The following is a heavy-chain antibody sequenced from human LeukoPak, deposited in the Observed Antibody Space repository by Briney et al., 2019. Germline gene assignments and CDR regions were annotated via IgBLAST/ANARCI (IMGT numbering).Heavy chain of an antibody. CDR1: GYTFPGYH. CDR2: INPNSGST. V-gene: IGHV1-2*02. Sequence: ASVKVSCKASGYTFPGYHMHWVRQAPGQGLEWMGWINPNSGSTNYAQKFQGRVTMTRDTSISTAYMELSRLRSDDTAVYYCARDGRGLWFGELYDWFDPWGQGTLVTVSS. J-gene: IGHJ5*02. CDR3: ARDGRGLWFGELYDWFDP. D-gene: IGHD3-10*01.